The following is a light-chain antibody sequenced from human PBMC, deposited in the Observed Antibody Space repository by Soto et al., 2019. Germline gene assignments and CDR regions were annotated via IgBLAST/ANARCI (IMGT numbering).Light chain of an antibody. J-gene: IGKJ1*01. V-gene: IGKV3-20*01. CDR3: HQYGISPPT. CDR1: QSVSGSD. CDR2: GVS. Sequence: DIVLTPSQGTLAMSPGGKATLSCRASQSVSGSDLAWYQQKPGQAPRLLISGVSNRATGTPDRFSGSGSGTDVTLTICSLEPEDFAVFYCHQYGISPPTFGPGTQGDIK.